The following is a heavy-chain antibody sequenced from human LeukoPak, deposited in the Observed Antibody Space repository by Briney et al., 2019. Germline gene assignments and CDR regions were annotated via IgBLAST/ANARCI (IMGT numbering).Heavy chain of an antibody. CDR3: ARDSKGPDDFWSGRYYYYYYGMDV. CDR2: IYHSGST. J-gene: IGHJ6*02. D-gene: IGHD3-3*01. Sequence: SETLSLTCAVSGGSLSSSNWWSWVRQPPGKGLEWIGEIYHSGSTNYNPSLKSRVTISVDKSKNQFSLKLSSVTAADTAVYYCARDSKGPDDFWSGRYYYYYYGMDVWGQGTTVTVSS. CDR1: GGSLSSSNW. V-gene: IGHV4-4*02.